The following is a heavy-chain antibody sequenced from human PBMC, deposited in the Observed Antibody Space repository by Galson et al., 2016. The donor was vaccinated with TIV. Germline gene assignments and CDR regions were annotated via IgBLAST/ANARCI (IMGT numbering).Heavy chain of an antibody. CDR1: GNSLNELV. CDR2: FDPEVSKT. V-gene: IGHV1-24*01. J-gene: IGHJ4*02. CDR3: ETVAWFPGLSLDN. D-gene: IGHD2/OR15-2a*01. Sequence: SVKVSCKVSGNSLNELVIHWVRQAPGKGLEWMGGFDPEVSKTVYAQMLQGRVTMAADTSRNTAHMELGSLRFEDTAVYYCETVAWFPGLSLDNWGQGTLVTVSS.